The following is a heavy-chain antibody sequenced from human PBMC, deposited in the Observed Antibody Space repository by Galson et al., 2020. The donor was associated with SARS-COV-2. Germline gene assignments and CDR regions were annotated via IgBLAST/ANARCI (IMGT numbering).Heavy chain of an antibody. D-gene: IGHD3-10*01. CDR2: IYYSGST. Sequence: SETLSLTCTVSGGSISSSSYYWGWIRQPPGKGLEWIGSIYYSGSTYYNPSLKSRVTISVDTSKNQFSLKLSSVTAADTAVYYCARHYYYGSGSYYPHANFDYWGQGTLVTVSS. V-gene: IGHV4-39*01. CDR3: ARHYYYGSGSYYPHANFDY. J-gene: IGHJ4*02. CDR1: GGSISSSSYY.